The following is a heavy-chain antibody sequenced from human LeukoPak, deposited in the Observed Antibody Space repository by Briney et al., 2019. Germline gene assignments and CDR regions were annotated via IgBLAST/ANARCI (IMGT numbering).Heavy chain of an antibody. CDR1: GFTFSSYA. J-gene: IGHJ4*02. CDR2: ISSNGGTT. D-gene: IGHD5-24*01. CDR3: ARDRWGDGYNYFDY. V-gene: IGHV3-64*01. Sequence: SGGSLRLSCAASGFTFSSYAMHWVRQAPGKGLEYVSSISSNGGTTYYANSVAGRFTISRDNSKNTLYLQMGSLKAEDMAVYYCARDRWGDGYNYFDYWGQGTLVTVSS.